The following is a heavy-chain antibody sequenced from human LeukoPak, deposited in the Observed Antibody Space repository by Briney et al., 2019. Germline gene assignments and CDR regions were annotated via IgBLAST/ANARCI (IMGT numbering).Heavy chain of an antibody. CDR3: ARDSRTYYYDSSGLPSDI. D-gene: IGHD3-22*01. CDR1: GGSISSYY. CDR2: IYYSGST. Sequence: SETLSLTCTVSGGSISSYYWSWIRQPPGKGLEWIGYIYYSGSTNYNPSLKSRVTISVDTSKNQISLKLSSVTAADTAVYYCARDSRTYYYDSSGLPSDIWGQGTMVTVSS. V-gene: IGHV4-59*12. J-gene: IGHJ3*02.